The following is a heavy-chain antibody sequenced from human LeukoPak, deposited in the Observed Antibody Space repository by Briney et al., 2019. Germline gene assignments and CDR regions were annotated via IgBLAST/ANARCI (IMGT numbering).Heavy chain of an antibody. D-gene: IGHD6-13*01. CDR3: AGSSSANWFDP. Sequence: GGSLRLSCAASGFAVSSKYMSWVRQPPGKGLEWLSVIHDGDGTYYADSVKARFTISRDNAKNTLYLQMNSLRAEDTAVYYCAGSSSANWFDPWGQGTLVTVSS. V-gene: IGHV3-53*03. CDR2: IHDGDGT. J-gene: IGHJ5*02. CDR1: GFAVSSKY.